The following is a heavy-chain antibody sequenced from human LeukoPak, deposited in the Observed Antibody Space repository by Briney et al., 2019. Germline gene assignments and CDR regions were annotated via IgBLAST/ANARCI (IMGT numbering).Heavy chain of an antibody. J-gene: IGHJ4*02. CDR1: GVSISSYY. V-gene: IGHV4-59*01. D-gene: IGHD6-19*01. CDR2: IYYSGTT. CDR3: AGEGYASGWNDY. Sequence: SETLSLTCTVSGVSISSYYWSWIRQPPGKGLEWIGYIYYSGTTNYNPSLKSRLTISIDTSKNQFSLKLRSVTAADTAVYYCAGEGYASGWNDYWGQGTLVTVSS.